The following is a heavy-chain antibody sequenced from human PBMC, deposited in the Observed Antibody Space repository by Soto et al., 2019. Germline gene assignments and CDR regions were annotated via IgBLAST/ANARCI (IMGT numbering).Heavy chain of an antibody. V-gene: IGHV1-46*01. J-gene: IGHJ6*02. CDR3: ASLLAAPGLTTYYYGMDV. CDR2: INPSGGST. D-gene: IGHD2-15*01. CDR1: GYTFTSYY. Sequence: QVQLVQSGAEVKKPGTSVKVSCKASGYTFTSYYMHWVRQAPGQGLEWMGIINPSGGSTSYARKVQGSATLPRDTSTSTVYMELSSLRSEDTAVYYCASLLAAPGLTTYYYGMDVWGQGTTVTVSS.